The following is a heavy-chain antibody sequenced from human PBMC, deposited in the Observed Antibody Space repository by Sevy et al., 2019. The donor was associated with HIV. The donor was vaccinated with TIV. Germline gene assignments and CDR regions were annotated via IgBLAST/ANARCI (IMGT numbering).Heavy chain of an antibody. CDR2: ISAYNGNT. J-gene: IGHJ5*02. CDR3: ARDLGYCSSTSCYNWFDP. V-gene: IGHV1-18*01. D-gene: IGHD2-2*01. Sequence: ASVKVSCKASGYTFTSYGISWVRQAPGQGLEWMGWISAYNGNTNYAQKLQGRVTMTTDTSTSTAYMERRSLRSDDTAVYYCARDLGYCSSTSCYNWFDPWGQGTLVTVSS. CDR1: GYTFTSYG.